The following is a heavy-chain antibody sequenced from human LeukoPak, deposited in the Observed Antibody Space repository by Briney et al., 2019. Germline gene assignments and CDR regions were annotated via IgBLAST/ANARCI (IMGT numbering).Heavy chain of an antibody. CDR2: IIPIFGTA. D-gene: IGHD2-15*01. CDR3: ARGGGAAKGYNWFDP. Sequence: SVKVSCKASGGTFSSYAISWVRQAPGQGLEWMGGIIPIFGTANYAQKFQGRVTITADESTSTAYMELSSLRSEDTAVYYCARGGGAAKGYNWFDPWGQGTLVTVSS. V-gene: IGHV1-69*01. CDR1: GGTFSSYA. J-gene: IGHJ5*02.